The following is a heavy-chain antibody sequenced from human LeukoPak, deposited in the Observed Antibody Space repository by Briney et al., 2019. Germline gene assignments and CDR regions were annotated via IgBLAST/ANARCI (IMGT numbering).Heavy chain of an antibody. CDR1: GGSISSYY. CDR2: IYYSGST. J-gene: IGHJ5*02. CDR3: AREMAAAAGFTLDP. V-gene: IGHV4-59*01. D-gene: IGHD6-13*01. Sequence: SETLSLTCTVSGGSISSYYWSWIRQPPGKGLEWIGYIYYSGSTNYNPSLKSRVTISVDTSKNQFSLKLSSVTAADTAVYYCAREMAAAAGFTLDPWGQGTLVAVSS.